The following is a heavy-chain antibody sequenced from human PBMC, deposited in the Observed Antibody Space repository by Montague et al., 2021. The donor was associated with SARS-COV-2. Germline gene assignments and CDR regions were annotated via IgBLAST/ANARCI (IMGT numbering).Heavy chain of an antibody. CDR2: IYYTGNA. CDR1: GGSITNNIDY. CDR3: ARLKRYFDSSGSPSAFDF. V-gene: IGHV4-39*02. J-gene: IGHJ3*01. D-gene: IGHD3-22*01. Sequence: ETLSLTYTVSGGSITNNIDYWAWIRQPPGKGLEWIGSIYYTGNAYYKPSLKSRVTISVVTSKNHFTLKLSSVTAAETAVYYCARLKRYFDSSGSPSAFDFWGQGTKVTVSS.